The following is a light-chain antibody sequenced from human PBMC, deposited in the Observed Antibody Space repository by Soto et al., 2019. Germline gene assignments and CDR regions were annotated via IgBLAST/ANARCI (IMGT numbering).Light chain of an antibody. CDR2: GVS. CDR3: SSFTGPTTLDV. V-gene: IGLV2-14*03. CDR1: SSDVGAYKY. J-gene: IGLJ1*01. Sequence: QSALTQPASVSVSPGQSVTVSCTGTSSDVGAYKYVSWYQKHPGKAPKLMIYGVSNRPSGVSNRFSGSKSGNTAFLTISVLQPEDEADYYCSSFTGPTTLDVFGTGTKVTVL.